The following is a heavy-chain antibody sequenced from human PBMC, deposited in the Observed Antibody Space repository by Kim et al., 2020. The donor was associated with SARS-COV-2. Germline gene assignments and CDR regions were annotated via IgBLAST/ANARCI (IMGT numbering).Heavy chain of an antibody. Sequence: ASVKVSCKASGYTFTSYDINWVRQATGQGLEWMGWMNPNSGNTGYAQKFQGRVTMTRNTSISTAYMELSSLRSEDTAVYYCAREGRIYGSSWLDPWGQGTLVTVSS. V-gene: IGHV1-8*01. J-gene: IGHJ5*02. CDR1: GYTFTSYD. D-gene: IGHD6-13*01. CDR2: MNPNSGNT. CDR3: AREGRIYGSSWLDP.